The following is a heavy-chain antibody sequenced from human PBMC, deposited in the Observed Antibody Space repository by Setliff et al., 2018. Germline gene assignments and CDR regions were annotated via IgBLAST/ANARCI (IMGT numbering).Heavy chain of an antibody. CDR2: ISAYNGNT. Sequence: GASVKVSCKASGYTFTRYAISWVRQAPGQGPEWMGWISAYNGNTNYALKLQDRVIMTADTSTSTAYMELRSLRSDDTAVYYCARVPRLEWLLPTFDSWGQGTLVTVSS. D-gene: IGHD3-3*01. CDR1: GYTFTRYA. J-gene: IGHJ4*02. CDR3: ARVPRLEWLLPTFDS. V-gene: IGHV1-18*01.